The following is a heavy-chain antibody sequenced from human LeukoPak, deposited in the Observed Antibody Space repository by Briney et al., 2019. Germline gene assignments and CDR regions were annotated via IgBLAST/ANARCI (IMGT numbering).Heavy chain of an antibody. J-gene: IGHJ4*02. D-gene: IGHD1-26*01. CDR1: GGSISGGDYY. Sequence: SQTLSLTCTVSGGSISGGDYYWSWIRHPPGKGLEWLGYIYHIGSTYSNPSLKSRVTISVDRSKNPLSLKLSSVTAADTPVYYCARVAVSGPYGRSRASRGPRTLVTVSS. CDR2: IYHIGST. CDR3: ARVAVSGPYGRSRAS. V-gene: IGHV4-30-2*01.